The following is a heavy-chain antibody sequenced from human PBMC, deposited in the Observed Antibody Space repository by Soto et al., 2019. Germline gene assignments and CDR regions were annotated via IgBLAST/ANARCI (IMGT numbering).Heavy chain of an antibody. CDR3: TLATTKYSSSWYFDY. V-gene: IGHV3-15*01. D-gene: IGHD6-13*01. Sequence: GGSLRLSCAASGFTFSNAWMSWVRQALGKGLEWVGRIKSKTDGGTTDYAAPVKGRFTISRDDSKNTLYLQMNSLKTEDTAVYYCTLATTKYSSSWYFDYWGQGTLVTVSS. CDR1: GFTFSNAW. J-gene: IGHJ4*02. CDR2: IKSKTDGGTT.